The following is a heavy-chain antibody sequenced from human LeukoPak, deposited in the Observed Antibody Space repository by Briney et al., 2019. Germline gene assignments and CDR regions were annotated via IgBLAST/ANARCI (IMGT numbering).Heavy chain of an antibody. J-gene: IGHJ6*02. CDR2: IIPILGIA. V-gene: IGHV1-69*04. Sequence: SVKVSCKASGGTFSSYAISWVRQAPGQGLEWVGRIIPILGIANYAQKFQGRVTITADKSTSTAYMELSSLRSEDTAVYYCARDFWHSGYDLDGMDVWGQGTTVTVSS. CDR3: ARDFWHSGYDLDGMDV. D-gene: IGHD5-12*01. CDR1: GGTFSSYA.